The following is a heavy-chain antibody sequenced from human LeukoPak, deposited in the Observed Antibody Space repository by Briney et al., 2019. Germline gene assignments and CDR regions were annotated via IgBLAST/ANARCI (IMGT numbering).Heavy chain of an antibody. J-gene: IGHJ4*02. Sequence: PGGSLRLSCAASGFTFSNHPMTWVRQAPAQGMEWVSTISSSGGSTYYADSVKGRFTISRDNSKNTLFLQMSSLRSEDAAVYDCATNAMQLHYWGQGTLVTVSS. CDR3: ATNAMQLHY. D-gene: IGHD2-15*01. CDR1: GFTFSNHP. CDR2: ISSSGGST. V-gene: IGHV3-23*01.